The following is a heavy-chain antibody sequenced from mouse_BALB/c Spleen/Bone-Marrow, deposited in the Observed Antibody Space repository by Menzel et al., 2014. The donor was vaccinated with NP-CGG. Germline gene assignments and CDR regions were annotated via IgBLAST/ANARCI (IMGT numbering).Heavy chain of an antibody. Sequence: EVMLVESGGGLVKSGGSLKLSCAASGFSFSNYGMSWVRQTPEKRLEGVATISRDGRYTFYSDSVKGRFTISRDNAKNTLYLQLSSLRSEDTALYYCARHAYYDQTEVSFVYWGQGTLVTVSA. CDR1: GFSFSNYG. CDR3: ARHAYYDQTEVSFVY. V-gene: IGHV5-9-2*01. J-gene: IGHJ3*01. D-gene: IGHD2-4*01. CDR2: ISRDGRYT.